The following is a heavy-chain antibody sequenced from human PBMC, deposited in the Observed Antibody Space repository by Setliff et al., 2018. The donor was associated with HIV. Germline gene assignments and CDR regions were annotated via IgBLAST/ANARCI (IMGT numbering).Heavy chain of an antibody. V-gene: IGHV4-61*02. CDR1: GVSITNGTFY. Sequence: SETLSLTCTVSGVSITNGTFYWNWIRQPAGKGLEWIGRIAKTGSTNYNPSLKSRLAISMDTSKNQFSLKLNSVTAADTAVYYCARDFKRYNSPCRFDPWGPGTLVTVSS. CDR3: ARDFKRYNSPCRFDP. J-gene: IGHJ5*02. CDR2: IAKTGST. D-gene: IGHD5-12*01.